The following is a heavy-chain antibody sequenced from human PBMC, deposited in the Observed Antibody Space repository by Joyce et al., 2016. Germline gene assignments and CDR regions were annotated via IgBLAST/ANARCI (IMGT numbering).Heavy chain of an antibody. Sequence: EVQLVESGGGVVKPGGPLRLSCAASGFTFSSYSMSWVRQAPGKGLEWVSSLSSSSSYIKYTDSVKGRFTISRDNAKNSLYLQMNSLRVEDTAVYYCARSSYTNGIFDYWGQGTLVTVSS. CDR3: ARSSYTNGIFDY. CDR2: LSSSSSYI. D-gene: IGHD2-8*01. CDR1: GFTFSSYS. V-gene: IGHV3-21*01. J-gene: IGHJ4*02.